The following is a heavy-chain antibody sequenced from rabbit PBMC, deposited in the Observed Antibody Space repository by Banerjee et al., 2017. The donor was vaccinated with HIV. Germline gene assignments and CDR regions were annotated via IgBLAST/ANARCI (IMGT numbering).Heavy chain of an antibody. Sequence: QEQLKETGGGLVQPGGCLTLSCKASGIDLSSNAMSWVRQAPGKGLEWIGTMIISEGNAYYATWVNGRFTISGDSAQNTVDLQMNSLTAADTATYFCARVGSSYSLRLWGQGTLVTVS. CDR1: GIDLSSNA. D-gene: IGHD8-1*01. CDR2: MIISEGNA. J-gene: IGHJ4*01. CDR3: ARVGSSYSLRL. V-gene: IGHV1S47*01.